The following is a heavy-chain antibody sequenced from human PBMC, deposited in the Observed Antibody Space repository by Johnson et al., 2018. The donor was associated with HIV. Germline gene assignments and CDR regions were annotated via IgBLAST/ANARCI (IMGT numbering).Heavy chain of an antibody. Sequence: VQLVESGGGLVQSGGSLRLSCGASGFSVSNTYMNWVRQAPGKGLEWVSVIYSGGSTYYADSVRGRFTISRDNSKNTLYLQMSSLRAEDTAMYYSARDGESQQLPLGDAFDVWGQGTMVTVSS. CDR3: ARDGESQQLPLGDAFDV. V-gene: IGHV3-66*01. D-gene: IGHD6-13*01. J-gene: IGHJ3*01. CDR2: IYSGGST. CDR1: GFSVSNTY.